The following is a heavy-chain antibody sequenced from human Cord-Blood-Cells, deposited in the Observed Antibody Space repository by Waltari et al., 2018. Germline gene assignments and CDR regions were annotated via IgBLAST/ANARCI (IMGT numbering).Heavy chain of an antibody. CDR2: INHSGST. V-gene: IGHV4-34*01. CDR1: GGSFSGYY. D-gene: IGHD2-2*01. J-gene: IGHJ5*02. Sequence: QVQLQQWGAGLLKPSETLSLTCAVYGGSFSGYYWSWIRQPPGKGLEWIGEINHSGSTNYNPSLKSRVTISVDTSKNQFSLKLSSVTAADTAAYYCARGGRYCSSTSCQNNWFDPWGQGTLVTVSS. CDR3: ARGGRYCSSTSCQNNWFDP.